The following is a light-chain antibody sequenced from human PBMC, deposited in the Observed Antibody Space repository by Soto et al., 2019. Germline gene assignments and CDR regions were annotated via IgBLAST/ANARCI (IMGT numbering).Light chain of an antibody. CDR3: QQYNSYTWT. J-gene: IGKJ1*01. CDR2: KAS. Sequence: DIQTTQSPSTLSASVGDRVPITCRASQSISSWLAWYQQKPGKDPKTMIYKASSLESGVPSRFSGSGSGTEFNLTISSLQPDDFATYECQQYNSYTWTFGQGTKLDIK. CDR1: QSISSW. V-gene: IGKV1-5*03.